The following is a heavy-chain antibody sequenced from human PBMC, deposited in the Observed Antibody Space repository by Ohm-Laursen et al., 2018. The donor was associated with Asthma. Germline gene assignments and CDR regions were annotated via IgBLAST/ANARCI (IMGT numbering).Heavy chain of an antibody. CDR2: IIPIFGIA. V-gene: IGHV1-69*17. Sequence: ASSVKVSCKASGGTFSSYAISWVRQAPGQGLEWMGGIIPIFGIANYAQKFQGRVTITADKSTSTAYMELSSLRSEDTAMYYCAKVKYSSSFDYWGQGTLVSVSS. CDR1: GGTFSSYA. D-gene: IGHD6-13*01. CDR3: AKVKYSSSFDY. J-gene: IGHJ4*02.